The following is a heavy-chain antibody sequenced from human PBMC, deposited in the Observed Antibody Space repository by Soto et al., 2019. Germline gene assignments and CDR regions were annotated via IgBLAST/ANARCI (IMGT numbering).Heavy chain of an antibody. CDR3: AKDGYYDFWSGYYPTYYYYYYMDV. CDR1: GFTFNNYA. D-gene: IGHD3-3*01. J-gene: IGHJ6*03. CDR2: ISASGGST. V-gene: IGHV3-23*01. Sequence: GGSLRLSCAASGFTFNNYAMNWVRQAPGKGLEWVSSISASGGSTYYADSVRGRFTISRDNSKNTLYLQTNSLRAEDTAVYYCAKDGYYDFWSGYYPTYYYYYYMDVWGKGTTVTVSS.